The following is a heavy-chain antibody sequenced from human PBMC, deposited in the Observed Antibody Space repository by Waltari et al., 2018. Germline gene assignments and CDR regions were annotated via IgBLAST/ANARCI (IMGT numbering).Heavy chain of an antibody. CDR2: SSGSGGRA. J-gene: IGHJ6*02. V-gene: IGHV3-23*01. Sequence: EVTLLESGGGLVQPGGSPRLSCVASGFTFGSYSLSWGRQATGKGLEWVSSSSGSGGRAYYADSLKARLTVSRENSKKTLYLKMNSRRVEDTAVDYCAKHNLDCYYGMEVWGQGTTVTVSS. CDR3: AKHNLDCYYGMEV. CDR1: GFTFGSYS.